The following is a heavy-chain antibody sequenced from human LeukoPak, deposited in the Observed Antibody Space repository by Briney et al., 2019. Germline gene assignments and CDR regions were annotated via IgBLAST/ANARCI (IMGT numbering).Heavy chain of an antibody. V-gene: IGHV3-30*03. J-gene: IGHJ4*02. Sequence: GGSLRLSCAASGFTGSSYAMHWVRQAPGKGLEWVADISHDESNKNYADSVKGRFTSSRDNSKNTLYLQMNSLRAEDTAVYYCAGQWLPRKVSPYFDYWGQRNQVTVSS. CDR2: ISHDESNK. CDR1: GFTGSSYA. D-gene: IGHD6-19*01. CDR3: AGQWLPRKVSPYFDY.